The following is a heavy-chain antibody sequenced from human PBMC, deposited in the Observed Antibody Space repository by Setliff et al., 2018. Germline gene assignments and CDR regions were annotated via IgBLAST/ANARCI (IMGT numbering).Heavy chain of an antibody. CDR2: MNPSSGNT. V-gene: IGHV1-8*02. CDR1: GYMFPSYD. Sequence: GASVKVSCKASGYMFPSYDFNWVRQASGQGLEWMEWMNPSSGNTGYAQKFQGRVTMTRNTSISTAYMELSSLRSEDTAVYYCARDVPFWSGYYTGYYYYYGMDVWGQGTTVTVSS. D-gene: IGHD3-3*01. CDR3: ARDVPFWSGYYTGYYYYYGMDV. J-gene: IGHJ6*02.